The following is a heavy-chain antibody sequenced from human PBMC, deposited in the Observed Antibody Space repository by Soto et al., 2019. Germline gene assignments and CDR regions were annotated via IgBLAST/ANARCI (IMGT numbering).Heavy chain of an antibody. D-gene: IGHD3-22*01. CDR3: MLGSGWKDFDY. CDR2: INHSGST. J-gene: IGHJ4*02. CDR1: GGSFSGYY. Sequence: SETLSLTCAVYGGSFSGYYWSWIRQPPGKGLEWIGEINHSGSTNYNPSLKSRVTISVDTSKNQFSLKLSSVTAADTAVYYCMLGSGWKDFDYWGQGTLVTVSA. V-gene: IGHV4-34*01.